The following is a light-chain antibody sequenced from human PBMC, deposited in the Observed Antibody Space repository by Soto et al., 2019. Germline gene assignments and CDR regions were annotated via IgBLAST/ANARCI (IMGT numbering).Light chain of an antibody. CDR1: QSVSSN. CDR3: QQYNNWPT. V-gene: IGKV3-15*01. CDR2: GAS. Sequence: EIVMTQSPATLSVSPGERATLSCRASQSVSSNLAWYQQKPGQAPRLLIYGASTRATGIPARFSGSGSGTAFTHTISSLQCEDFAVYYCQQYNNWPTFGQGTKVEIK. J-gene: IGKJ1*01.